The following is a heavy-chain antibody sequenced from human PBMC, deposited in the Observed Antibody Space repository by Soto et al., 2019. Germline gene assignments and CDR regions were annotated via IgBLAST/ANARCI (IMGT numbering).Heavy chain of an antibody. Sequence: QVQLVESGGGLVKPGGSLRLSCAASGFTFSDYYMSWIRQAPGKGLEWVSYISSSGDITYYADSVKGRVTISRDNAKNLLYLQMHNLRAEDTAVYYCARDLGYYDSSGYFDYWGQGTLITVSS. D-gene: IGHD3-22*01. CDR2: ISSSGDIT. V-gene: IGHV3-11*01. CDR1: GFTFSDYY. J-gene: IGHJ4*02. CDR3: ARDLGYYDSSGYFDY.